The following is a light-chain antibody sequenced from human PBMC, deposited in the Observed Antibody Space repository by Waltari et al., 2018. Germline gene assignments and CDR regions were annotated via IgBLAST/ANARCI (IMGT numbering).Light chain of an antibody. CDR3: MQGTHGPYT. J-gene: IGKJ2*01. V-gene: IGKV2-30*02. CDR1: LGQTPGNTQ. Sequence: LGQTPGNTQLNSFHQTTGQFARRQIFRVSNRDPGEPDRFIGGGAGTDFTLKISRVEAEDTWVYYCMQGTHGPYTFGQGTRL. CDR2: RVS.